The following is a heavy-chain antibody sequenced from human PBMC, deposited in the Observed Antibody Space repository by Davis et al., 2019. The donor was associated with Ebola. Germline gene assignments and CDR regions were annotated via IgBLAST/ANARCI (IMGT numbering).Heavy chain of an antibody. CDR1: GYTFTGYY. CDR3: ARAAGRRWFDP. Sequence: ASVKVSCKASGYTFTGYYMHWVRQAPGQGLEWMGWISAYNCNTNYAQKLQGRVTMTTDTSTSTAYMELRSLRSDDTAVYYCARAAGRRWFDPWGQGTLVTVSS. D-gene: IGHD6-13*01. V-gene: IGHV1-18*04. CDR2: ISAYNCNT. J-gene: IGHJ5*02.